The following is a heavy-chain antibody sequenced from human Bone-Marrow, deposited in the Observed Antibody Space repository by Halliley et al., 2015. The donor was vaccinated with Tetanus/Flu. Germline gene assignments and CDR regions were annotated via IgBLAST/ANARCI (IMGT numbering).Heavy chain of an antibody. CDR1: GFTFNTKW. J-gene: IGHJ5*02. CDR3: VRGSGWLLDV. D-gene: IGHD6-19*01. CDR2: IKWDGTEK. V-gene: IGHV3-7*01. Sequence: CAASGFTFNTKWMTWVRQAPGKGLEWVAIIKWDGTEKYYVDSVEGRFTISRENANNLLFLQMNSLTAKDTAVYYCVRGSGWLLDVWGQGAKVIVSS.